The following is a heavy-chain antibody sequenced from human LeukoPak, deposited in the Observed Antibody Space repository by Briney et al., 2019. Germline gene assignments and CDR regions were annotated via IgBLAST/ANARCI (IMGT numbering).Heavy chain of an antibody. D-gene: IGHD3-16*01. J-gene: IGHJ6*03. CDR1: GFTFSSYW. CDR3: ARGATDYDYVWGRSTNFGYYYYMDV. CDR2: IKSDGSST. V-gene: IGHV3-74*01. Sequence: QPGGSLRLSCAASGFTFSSYWMHWVRQAPGKGLVWVSRIKSDGSSTSYADSVRGRFTISRDNAKNSLDLQMNSLRAEDTAVYYCARGATDYDYVWGRSTNFGYYYYMDVWGKGTTVTVSS.